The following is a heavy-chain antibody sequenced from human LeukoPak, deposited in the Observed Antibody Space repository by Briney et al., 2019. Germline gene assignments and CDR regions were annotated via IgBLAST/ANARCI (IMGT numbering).Heavy chain of an antibody. Sequence: PGGSLRLSCVASGVTLSSYSMNWVRQAPGKGLEWVSYISSSGSTKNYADSVMGRFAVSRDNAENTLYLQMNSLRDDDTAVYYCARERGNYLRYWGQGTLVTVSS. CDR3: ARERGNYLRY. CDR2: ISSSGSTK. CDR1: GVTLSSYS. J-gene: IGHJ4*02. D-gene: IGHD3-3*01. V-gene: IGHV3-48*02.